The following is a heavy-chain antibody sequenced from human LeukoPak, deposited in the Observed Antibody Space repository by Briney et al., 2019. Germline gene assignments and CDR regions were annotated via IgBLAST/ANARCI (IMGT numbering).Heavy chain of an antibody. J-gene: IGHJ6*03. Sequence: GGSLRLSCAASGITFSSYSMNWVRQAPGKGLEWVSSISSSSSYIYYADSVKGRFTISRDNAKNSLYLQMNSLRAEDTAVYYCAREVSSSIGDYYMDVWGKRTTVTVSS. CDR2: ISSSSSYI. D-gene: IGHD6-6*01. CDR3: AREVSSSIGDYYMDV. V-gene: IGHV3-21*01. CDR1: GITFSSYS.